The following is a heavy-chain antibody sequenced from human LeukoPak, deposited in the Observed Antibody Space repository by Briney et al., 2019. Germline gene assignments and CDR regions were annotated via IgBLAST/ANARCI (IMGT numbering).Heavy chain of an antibody. Sequence: PGGSLRLSCVVSGITLSNYGVSWVRQAPGKGLEWVSGISERGGSTNYADSVKGRFIISRDTSKNTVYLQMNSLRVEDTAVYFCAKRGIVIRAVIIIGFHKKAYYFDYWGQGILVTVSS. J-gene: IGHJ4*02. D-gene: IGHD3-10*01. CDR3: AKRGIVIRAVIIIGFHKKAYYFDY. CDR1: GITLSNYG. CDR2: ISERGGST. V-gene: IGHV3-23*01.